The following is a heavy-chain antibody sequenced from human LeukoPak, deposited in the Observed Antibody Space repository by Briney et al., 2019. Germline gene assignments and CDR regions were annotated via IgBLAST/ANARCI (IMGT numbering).Heavy chain of an antibody. J-gene: IGHJ6*03. CDR2: IYTSGST. CDR1: GGSISSYY. Sequence: SETLSLTCTVSGGSISSYYWSWIRQPPGKGLEWIGYIYTSGSTNYNPSLKSRVTISVDTSKNQFSLKLSSVTAADTAVYYCARGAVPGGRGPYYYYYMDVWGEGTTVTVSS. CDR3: ARGAVPGGRGPYYYYYMDV. V-gene: IGHV4-4*09. D-gene: IGHD1-26*01.